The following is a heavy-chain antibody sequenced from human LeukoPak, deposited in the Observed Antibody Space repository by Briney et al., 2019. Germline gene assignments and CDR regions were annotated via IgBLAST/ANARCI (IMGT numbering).Heavy chain of an antibody. J-gene: IGHJ6*02. CDR1: GGTFSSYA. Sequence: SVKVSCKASGGTFSSYAISWVRQAPGQGLEWMRRIIPILGIANYAQKFQGRVAITADKSTGTAYMELSSLRSEDTAVYYCAREGYYGSGSYSYYYYYGMDVWGQGTTVTVSS. V-gene: IGHV1-69*04. CDR3: AREGYYGSGSYSYYYYYGMDV. CDR2: IIPILGIA. D-gene: IGHD3-10*01.